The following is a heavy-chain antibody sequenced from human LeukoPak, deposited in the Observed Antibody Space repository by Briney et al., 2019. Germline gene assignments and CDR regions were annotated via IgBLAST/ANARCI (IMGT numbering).Heavy chain of an antibody. CDR3: ASFGPFDY. D-gene: IGHD3-16*01. CDR1: GFTFSSYG. Sequence: PGGSLRLSCAASGFTFSSYGMSWVRQAPGKGLEWVSVIYSGGSTYYADSVKGRFTISRDNSKNTLYLQMNSLRAEDTAVYYCASFGPFDYWGQGTLVTVSS. J-gene: IGHJ4*02. CDR2: IYSGGST. V-gene: IGHV3-66*01.